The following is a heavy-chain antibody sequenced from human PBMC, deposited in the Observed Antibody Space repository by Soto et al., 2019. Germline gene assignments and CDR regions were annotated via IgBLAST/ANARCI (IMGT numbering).Heavy chain of an antibody. CDR1: GGTRSDHG. V-gene: IGHV1-69*06. Sequence: VQLEQSGAEVKKPGSSVKISCKASGGTRSDHGVSWLRQAPGQGLEWVGGTIPVFNTAKYAPKYQGRVTIAADKTTNLAYMEWDSLRSDDTAFYYCARGVYGSGNYYTGTSAFDIWGQGTLVIVSS. D-gene: IGHD3-10*01. CDR3: ARGVYGSGNYYTGTSAFDI. J-gene: IGHJ3*02. CDR2: TIPVFNTA.